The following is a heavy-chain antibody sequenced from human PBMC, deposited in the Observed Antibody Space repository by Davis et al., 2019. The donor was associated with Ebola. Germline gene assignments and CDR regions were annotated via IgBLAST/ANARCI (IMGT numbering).Heavy chain of an antibody. D-gene: IGHD3-10*01. V-gene: IGHV4-59*01. CDR2: IYYSGST. Sequence: MPSETLSLTCTVSGGSISSYYWSWIRQPPGKGLEWIGYIYYSGSTNYNPSLKSRVTISVDTSKNQFSLKLSSVTAADTAVYYCARTGYYGSGSYYYYHYGMDVWGQGTTVTVSS. CDR1: GGSISSYY. CDR3: ARTGYYGSGSYYYYHYGMDV. J-gene: IGHJ6*02.